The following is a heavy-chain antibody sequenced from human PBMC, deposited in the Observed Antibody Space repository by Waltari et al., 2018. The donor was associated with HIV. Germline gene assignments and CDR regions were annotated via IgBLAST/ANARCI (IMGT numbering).Heavy chain of an antibody. CDR2: IYHSGST. V-gene: IGHV4-38-2*01. J-gene: IGHJ4*02. CDR3: ARVVAGCIDY. D-gene: IGHD6-19*01. Sequence: QVQLQESGPGLVKPSETLSLTCAVSGYSISSGYYWGWIRQPPGKGLEWIGSIYHSGSTYYNPSLKSRVTISVDTSKNQFSLKLSSVTAADTAVYYCARVVAGCIDYWGQGTLVTVSS. CDR1: GYSISSGYY.